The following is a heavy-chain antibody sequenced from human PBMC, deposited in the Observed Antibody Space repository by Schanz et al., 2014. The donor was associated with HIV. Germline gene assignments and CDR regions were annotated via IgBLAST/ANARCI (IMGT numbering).Heavy chain of an antibody. Sequence: QVQLQQWGAGLLKPSETLSLTCAVYVGSFSGYYWSWIRQPPGKELEWIGEINHLGSTNYNPSLKSRVDMAVHTSKTQFPLRLNSVTAADTAVYYCARVPYCRSPMCYDWYFDLWGRGTLVTVSS. V-gene: IGHV4-34*02. CDR2: INHLGST. D-gene: IGHD2-2*01. CDR3: ARVPYCRSPMCYDWYFDL. CDR1: VGSFSGYY. J-gene: IGHJ2*01.